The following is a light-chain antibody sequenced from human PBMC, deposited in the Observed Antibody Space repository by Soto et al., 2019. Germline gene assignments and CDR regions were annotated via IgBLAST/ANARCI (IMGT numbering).Light chain of an antibody. CDR2: GAS. CDR3: QQRSNWQGFT. V-gene: IGKV3D-20*02. Sequence: EIVLTQSPGTLSLSPGERATLSCRASQSVNGNYLTWYQQKPGQAPRLLIYGASTRATGTPDRFSGSGSGTDFPLTISRLEPEDFAVYYCQQRSNWQGFTFGPGTKVDIK. J-gene: IGKJ3*01. CDR1: QSVNGNY.